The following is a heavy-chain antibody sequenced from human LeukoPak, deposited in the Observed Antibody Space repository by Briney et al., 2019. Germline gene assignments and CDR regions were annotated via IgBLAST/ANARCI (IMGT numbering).Heavy chain of an antibody. CDR2: ISGGGNT. D-gene: IGHD5-24*01. J-gene: IGHJ6*02. V-gene: IGHV3-66*01. Sequence: GGSLRLSCGASGFTCSSNYMSWVRQAPGEGLEWVSIISGGGNTYYADSVKDRFTISRANSKSTLYLQMKSLRAEDTAVYYCGSRDKGYYYGLDVWGQGTTVTVSS. CDR1: GFTCSSNY. CDR3: GSRDKGYYYGLDV.